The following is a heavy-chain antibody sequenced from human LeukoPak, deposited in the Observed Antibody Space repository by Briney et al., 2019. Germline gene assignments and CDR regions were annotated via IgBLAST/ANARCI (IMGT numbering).Heavy chain of an antibody. D-gene: IGHD1-26*01. CDR3: VRHIKPAGPWDGMDV. Sequence: GASVKVSCKASGYTFISYGISWVRQAPGQGLEWVAWISAYNSNKNSAEKFQGRVTMTIDTSTSTAYMELRSLKSDDTAVYYCVRHIKPAGPWDGMDVWGQGTTVIVSS. J-gene: IGHJ6*02. CDR2: ISAYNSNK. CDR1: GYTFISYG. V-gene: IGHV1-18*04.